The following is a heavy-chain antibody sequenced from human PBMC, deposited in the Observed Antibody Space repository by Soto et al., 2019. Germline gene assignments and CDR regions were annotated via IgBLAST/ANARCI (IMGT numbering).Heavy chain of an antibody. J-gene: IGHJ5*02. CDR3: ARQNTIFGVARGFDP. CDR1: GYSFTNYW. V-gene: IGHV5-51*01. CDR2: IYPGDSDT. D-gene: IGHD3-3*01. Sequence: GESLKISCKGSGYSFTNYWIGWVRQMPGKGLEWMGIIYPGDSDTKYSPSFQGQVTISADKSISTAYLQWSSLKASDTAMYYCARQNTIFGVARGFDPWGQGTLVTAPQ.